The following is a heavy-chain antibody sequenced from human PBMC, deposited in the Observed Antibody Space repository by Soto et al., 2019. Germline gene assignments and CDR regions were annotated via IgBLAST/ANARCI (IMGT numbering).Heavy chain of an antibody. Sequence: QVQLQESGPGLVKPSETLSLTCTVSSDPFGTYFWSWVRQPAGKGLEWIGHIYASGRINYNPSVQSRVTMSMDTSKHQFSLDLIAVTAADPAVYYCARGSRDCSGGSCYSWDSWGQGTLVTVSS. D-gene: IGHD2-15*01. CDR2: IYASGRI. J-gene: IGHJ5*01. CDR1: SDPFGTYF. V-gene: IGHV4-4*07. CDR3: ARGSRDCSGGSCYSWDS.